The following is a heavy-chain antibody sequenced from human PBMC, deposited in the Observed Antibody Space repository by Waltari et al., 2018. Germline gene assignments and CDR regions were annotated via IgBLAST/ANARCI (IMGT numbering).Heavy chain of an antibody. J-gene: IGHJ3*02. CDR2: ISSSSSTI. D-gene: IGHD3-3*01. CDR1: GGSFSGYY. Sequence: QVQLQQWGAGLLKPSETLSLTCAVYGGSFSGYYWSWIRQPPGKGLEWVSYISSSSSTIYYADSVKGRFTISRDNAKNSLYLQMNSLRAEDTAVYYCARDDLRFLEWLSVDAFDIWGQGTMVTVSS. CDR3: ARDDLRFLEWLSVDAFDI. V-gene: IGHV3-11*04.